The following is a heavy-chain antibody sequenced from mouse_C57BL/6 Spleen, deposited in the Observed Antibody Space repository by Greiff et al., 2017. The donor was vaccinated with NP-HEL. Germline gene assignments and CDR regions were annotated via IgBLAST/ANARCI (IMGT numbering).Heavy chain of an antibody. CDR1: GYTFTSYG. CDR3: ARYDYDTAHVYFDV. CDR2: IYPRSGNT. Sequence: VQLQQSGAELARPGASVKLSCKASGYTFTSYGISWVKQRTGQGLEWIGEIYPRSGNTYYNEKFKGKATLTADKSSRTAYMELRSLTSEDSAVYFCARYDYDTAHVYFDVWGTVATVTVSS. J-gene: IGHJ1*03. V-gene: IGHV1-81*01. D-gene: IGHD2-4*01.